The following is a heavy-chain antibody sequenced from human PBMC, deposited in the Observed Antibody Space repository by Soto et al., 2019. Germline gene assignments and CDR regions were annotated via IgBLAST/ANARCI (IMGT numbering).Heavy chain of an antibody. CDR3: ARQLVAVAGNWFVP. V-gene: IGHV3-30-3*01. CDR2: ISYDGSNK. CDR1: GFTFSSYA. J-gene: IGHJ5*02. D-gene: IGHD6-19*01. Sequence: QVQLVESGGGVVQPGRSLRLSCAASGFTFSSYAMHWVSQAPGKGLEWVAVISYDGSNKYYADSVKGRFTISRDNSKNTLYLQMNSLRAEDTAVYYCARQLVAVAGNWFVPWGQGTLVTVSS.